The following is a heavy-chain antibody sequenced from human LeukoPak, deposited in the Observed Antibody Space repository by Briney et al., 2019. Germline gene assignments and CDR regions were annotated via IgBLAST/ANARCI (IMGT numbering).Heavy chain of an antibody. CDR1: GGSISSYY. CDR2: IYYSGST. D-gene: IGHD3-10*01. CDR3: AGLWFGEDYYYYGMDV. J-gene: IGHJ6*02. Sequence: PSETLSLTCTVSGGSISSYYWSWIRQPPGKGLERIGYIYYSGSTNYNPSLKSRVTISVDTSKNQFSLKLSSVTAADTAVYYCAGLWFGEDYYYYGMDVWGQGTTVTVSS. V-gene: IGHV4-59*08.